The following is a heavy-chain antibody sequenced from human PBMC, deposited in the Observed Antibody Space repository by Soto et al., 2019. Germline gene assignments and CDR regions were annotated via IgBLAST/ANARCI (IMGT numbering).Heavy chain of an antibody. Sequence: QVQLVQSGAEVEKPGASVKVSCKTSGYFFTSHYIHWVRLAPGRGLEWMGRINPNNGDTNSPQKFQGRVTMTRDTSIRTAYMEMSGLRSDDTALYYCAREITYGGGSFSLGLWGQGTLVTVSS. D-gene: IGHD3-10*01. CDR1: GYFFTSHY. V-gene: IGHV1-2*06. J-gene: IGHJ4*02. CDR2: INPNNGDT. CDR3: AREITYGGGSFSLGL.